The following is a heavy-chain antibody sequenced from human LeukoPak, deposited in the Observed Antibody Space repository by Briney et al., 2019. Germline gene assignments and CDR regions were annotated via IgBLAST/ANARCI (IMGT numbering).Heavy chain of an antibody. D-gene: IGHD6-19*01. CDR1: GFTFSNYG. CDR2: ISYDETNK. CDR3: TQDVSNGYRSVNFDY. Sequence: GGSLRLSCVASGFTFSNYGMHWVRQAPGKGLGWVAVISYDETNKYYTESVKGRFTISRDQSKNTLYLQMNSLRVEDTAVYYCTQDVSNGYRSVNFDYWGQGILVTVSS. J-gene: IGHJ4*02. V-gene: IGHV3-30*18.